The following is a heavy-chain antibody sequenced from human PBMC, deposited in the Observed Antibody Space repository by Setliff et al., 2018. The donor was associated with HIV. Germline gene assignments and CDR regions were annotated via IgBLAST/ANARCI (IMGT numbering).Heavy chain of an antibody. Sequence: SVKVSCKVSGYTLTKLSMHWVRQAPGKGLEWMGGFDPELGETFFAQRFQGRITMTGDTSADTAYMELRSLRSDDTATYYCAIDNRGGVGAPYYFDYWGQGARVTVS. CDR1: GYTLTKLS. D-gene: IGHD1-26*01. CDR2: FDPELGET. CDR3: AIDNRGGVGAPYYFDY. J-gene: IGHJ4*02. V-gene: IGHV1-24*01.